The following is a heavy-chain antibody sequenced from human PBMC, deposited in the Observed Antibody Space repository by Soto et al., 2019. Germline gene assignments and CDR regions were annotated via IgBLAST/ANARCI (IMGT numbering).Heavy chain of an antibody. V-gene: IGHV3-74*01. D-gene: IGHD1-1*01. CDR1: GFTFSSHW. CDR2: ITSDGSVT. J-gene: IGHJ3*01. CDR3: ARETGTAGALDL. Sequence: EVQLVESGGGLVQPGGSLRLSCAASGFTFSSHWMYWVRQGPGKGLVWVSRITSDGSVTNYADSVKGRFSISRDNAKNTVYLQMSSLRAADTGVYYCARETGTAGALDLWGPGTMVVVSS.